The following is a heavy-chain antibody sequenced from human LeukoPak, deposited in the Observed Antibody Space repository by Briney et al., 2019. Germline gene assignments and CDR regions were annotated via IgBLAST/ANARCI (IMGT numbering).Heavy chain of an antibody. V-gene: IGHV1-18*01. CDR1: GYTFTSYG. Sequence: GASVKVSCKASGYTFTSYGISWVRQAPGQGLEWMGWISAYSGNRNYAQKLQGRGTMTTDTSTSTAYMELRSLRSDDTAVYYCARVEAYCTRTSCHDYWGQGTLVTVSS. CDR2: ISAYSGNR. D-gene: IGHD2-2*01. CDR3: ARVEAYCTRTSCHDY. J-gene: IGHJ4*02.